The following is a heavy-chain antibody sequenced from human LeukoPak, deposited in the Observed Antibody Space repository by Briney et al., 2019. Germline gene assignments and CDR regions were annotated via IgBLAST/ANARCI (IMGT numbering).Heavy chain of an antibody. Sequence: GGSLRLSCVASGFSFSTCAIHWVRQAPGKGLERVAIIWSDGTNEKYANSVKGRFTISRDNFENTVYLQMNSLRAEDTAVYYCARASGTGSYILDYWGQGTLLTVSP. CDR2: IWSDGTNE. CDR3: ARASGTGSYILDY. J-gene: IGHJ4*02. D-gene: IGHD1-26*01. CDR1: GFSFSTCA. V-gene: IGHV3-33*01.